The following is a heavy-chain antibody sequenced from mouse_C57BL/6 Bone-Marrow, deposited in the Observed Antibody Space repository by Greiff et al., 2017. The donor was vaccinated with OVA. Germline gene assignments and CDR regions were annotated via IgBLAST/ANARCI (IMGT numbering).Heavy chain of an antibody. J-gene: IGHJ1*03. V-gene: IGHV7-3*01. CDR1: GFTFTDYY. CDR2: IRNKANGYTT. CDR3: ARPLDLNWYFDV. Sequence: EVQGVESGGGLVQPGGSLSLSCAASGFTFTDYYMSWVRQPPGKALEWLGFIRNKANGYTTEYSSSVKGRFTIARDNSQSILYLQLSALRAEDSATYYCARPLDLNWYFDVWGTGTSVTVSS.